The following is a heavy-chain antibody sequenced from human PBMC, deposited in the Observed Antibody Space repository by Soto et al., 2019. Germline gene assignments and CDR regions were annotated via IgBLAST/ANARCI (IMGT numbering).Heavy chain of an antibody. J-gene: IGHJ4*02. V-gene: IGHV3-74*01. CDR1: GFTFSSYW. CDR3: ARGATSGSLDY. D-gene: IGHD6-13*01. CDR2: INSDGSST. Sequence: EVQLVESGGGLVQPGGSLRLSCAASGFTFSSYWMHWVRQAPGKGLVWVSRINSDGSSTSYADSVNGRITISRDNAKNTLYLQINRQGAEDTAVYYYARGATSGSLDYWGQGTLVTVSS.